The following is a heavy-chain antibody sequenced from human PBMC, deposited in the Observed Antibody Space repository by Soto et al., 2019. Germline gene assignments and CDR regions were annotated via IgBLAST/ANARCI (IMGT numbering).Heavy chain of an antibody. CDR3: AKGGGIAVAGTYYMDV. V-gene: IGHV3-23*01. J-gene: IGHJ6*03. D-gene: IGHD6-19*01. CDR1: GFTFSSYA. CDR2: ISGSGGST. Sequence: GGSLRLSCAASGFTFSSYAMSWVRQAPGKGLEWVSAISGSGGSTYYADSVKGRFTISRDNSKNTLYLQMNSLRAEDTAVYYCAKGGGIAVAGTYYMDVWGKGTTVTVSS.